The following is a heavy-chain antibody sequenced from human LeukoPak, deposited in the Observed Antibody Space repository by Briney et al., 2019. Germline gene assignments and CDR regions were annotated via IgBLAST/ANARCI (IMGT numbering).Heavy chain of an antibody. Sequence: ASVKVSCKASGYTFTSYAMHWVRQAPGQRLEWMGWINAGNGNTKYSQKFQGRVTITRDTSASTAYMELSSLRSEDTAVYYCALEGVSPGGPKRYFQHWGQGTLVTVSS. J-gene: IGHJ1*01. CDR1: GYTFTSYA. D-gene: IGHD1-1*01. CDR2: INAGNGNT. CDR3: ALEGVSPGGPKRYFQH. V-gene: IGHV1-3*01.